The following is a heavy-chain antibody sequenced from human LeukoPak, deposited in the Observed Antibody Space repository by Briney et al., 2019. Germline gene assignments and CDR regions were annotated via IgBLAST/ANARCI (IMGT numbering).Heavy chain of an antibody. CDR3: ARVSSFWSGYYWFDP. D-gene: IGHD3-3*01. CDR1: GGSISSGGYY. Sequence: SETLSLTRTVSGGSISSGGYYWSWIRQPPGKGLEWIGYICHSGSTYYNPSLKSRVTISVDRSKNQFSLKLSSVTAADTAVYYCARVSSFWSGYYWFDPWGQGTLVTVSS. CDR2: ICHSGST. V-gene: IGHV4-30-2*01. J-gene: IGHJ5*02.